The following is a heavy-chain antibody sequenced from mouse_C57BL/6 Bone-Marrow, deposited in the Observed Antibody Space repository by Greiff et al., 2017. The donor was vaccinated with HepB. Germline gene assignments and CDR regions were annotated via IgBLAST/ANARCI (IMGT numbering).Heavy chain of an antibody. V-gene: IGHV1-69*01. J-gene: IGHJ3*01. CDR1: GYTFTSYW. D-gene: IGHD1-1*01. CDR2: IDPSDSYT. CDR3: ARRDYGSREFAY. Sequence: QVQLQQPGAELVMPGASVKLSCKASGYTFTSYWMHWVKQRPGQGLEWIGEIDPSDSYTNYNQKFKGKSTLTVDKSSSTAYMQLSSLTSEDSAVYYCARRDYGSREFAYWGQGTLVTVSA.